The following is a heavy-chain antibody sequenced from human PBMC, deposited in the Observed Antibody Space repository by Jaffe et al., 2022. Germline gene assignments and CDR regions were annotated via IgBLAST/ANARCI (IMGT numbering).Heavy chain of an antibody. Sequence: QITLRESGPALLRPRQTLTLTCNFSGFSFTTSGMGVGWTRQPPGKALEWLAVIYWNDATYYNPSLRQRLSITKDTSNSQVILTLTSMEPSDTATYFCTHRRGSGRLDSWGPGTLVTVSS. D-gene: IGHD3-10*01. J-gene: IGHJ5*01. V-gene: IGHV2-5*01. CDR3: THRRGSGRLDS. CDR2: IYWNDAT. CDR1: GFSFTTSGMG.